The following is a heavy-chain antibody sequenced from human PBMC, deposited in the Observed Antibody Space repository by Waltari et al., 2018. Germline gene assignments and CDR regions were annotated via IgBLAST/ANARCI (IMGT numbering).Heavy chain of an antibody. CDR1: GYTLTDLS. CDR2: FDPEDGET. CDR3: ATEGASVGRCNSRAFDY. Sequence: QVHLVQSGAEVKKPGASVKVSCKVSGYTLTDLSIHWVRQAPGKGLEWMGGFDPEDGETIDAQKFQGRVTMTEGTSTDTAYMELSRLRSEDTAVYYCATEGASVGRCNSRAFDYWGQGSLVTVSS. J-gene: IGHJ4*02. D-gene: IGHD2-2*01. V-gene: IGHV1-24*01.